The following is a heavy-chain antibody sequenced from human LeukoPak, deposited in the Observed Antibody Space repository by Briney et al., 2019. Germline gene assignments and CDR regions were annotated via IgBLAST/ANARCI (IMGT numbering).Heavy chain of an antibody. CDR2: IYYSGGT. V-gene: IGHV4-59*01. CDR1: GGSISSYY. CDR3: ARGKSGYSGYSPTSGYYYGMDV. J-gene: IGHJ6*04. Sequence: SETLSLTCTVSGGSISSYYWSWIRQPPGKGLEWTGYIYYSGGTNYNPSLKSRVTISVDTSKNQFSLKLSSVTAADTAVYYCARGKSGYSGYSPTSGYYYGMDVWGKGTTVTVSS. D-gene: IGHD5-12*01.